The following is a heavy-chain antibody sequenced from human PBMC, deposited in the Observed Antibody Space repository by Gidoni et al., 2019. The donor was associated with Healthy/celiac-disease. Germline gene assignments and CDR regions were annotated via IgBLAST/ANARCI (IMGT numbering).Heavy chain of an antibody. J-gene: IGHJ4*02. CDR2: TYYRSKWYN. Sequence: QVQLQQSGPGLVTPSQTLSLTCSISGDSVSSNTAAWNWIRPSPSRGIEWLGRTYYRSKWYNDYAVSVKSRITINPDTSKNQFSLQLNSVTPEDTAVYYCARDSGYDFWSGYIQGGSAFDDWGQGTLVTVSS. V-gene: IGHV6-1*01. CDR1: GDSVSSNTAA. D-gene: IGHD3-3*01. CDR3: ARDSGYDFWSGYIQGGSAFDD.